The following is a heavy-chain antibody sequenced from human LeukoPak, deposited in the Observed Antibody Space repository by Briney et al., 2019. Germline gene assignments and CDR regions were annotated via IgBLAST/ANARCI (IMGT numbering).Heavy chain of an antibody. Sequence: GYTXTTYXISWVRQAPGQRLEWRGWSSPYSGNTDYAQKFQGRVTMTTDASTTTAYMELRSLISDDTAVYYCARADPTNSGDEYFDYWGQGTLITVSS. CDR1: GYTXTTYX. CDR2: SSPYSGNT. CDR3: ARADPTNSGDEYFDY. J-gene: IGHJ4*02. V-gene: IGHV1-18*01. D-gene: IGHD6-25*01.